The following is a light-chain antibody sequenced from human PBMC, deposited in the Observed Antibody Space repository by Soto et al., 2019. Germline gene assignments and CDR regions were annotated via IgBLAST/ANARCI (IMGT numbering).Light chain of an antibody. V-gene: IGKV1-39*01. J-gene: IGKJ1*01. CDR2: AVS. Sequence: DIQMTQSPSSLSASVGDRVTITCRASQRISSYLNWYQQKPGKAPKILIYAVSNLQSGVPSRFSGSGSGTVFTLTISVLQPKDFKTSTCQQIYSPPRPFGQGP. CDR3: QQIYSPPRP. CDR1: QRISSY.